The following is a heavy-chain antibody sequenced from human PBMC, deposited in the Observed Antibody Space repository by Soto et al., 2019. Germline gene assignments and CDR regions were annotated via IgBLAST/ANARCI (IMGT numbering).Heavy chain of an antibody. Sequence: SKTLSLTCAVSGGSFSGYYCTWIRQIPGKGLEWIGEINQSGNTKYNPSLMSRVTMSVDTSRNQFSLKLRSVTAADTAVYYCARPSYALNWDFHYGMQVWGQGTSVTVSS. J-gene: IGHJ6*02. V-gene: IGHV4-34*01. D-gene: IGHD2-2*01. CDR2: INQSGNT. CDR3: ARPSYALNWDFHYGMQV. CDR1: GGSFSGYY.